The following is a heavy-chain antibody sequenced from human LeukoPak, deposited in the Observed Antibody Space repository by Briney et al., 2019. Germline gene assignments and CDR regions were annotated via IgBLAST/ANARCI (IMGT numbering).Heavy chain of an antibody. CDR2: ISGNGGST. D-gene: IGHD1-1*01. Sequence: GGSLRLSCAASGFTFGSYWMHWVRQAPGKGLVWVSVISGNGGSTYYRDSVKGRFTISRDNSKNTLYLQMNSLRAEDTAVYYCAKDGTATITFEYWGQGTLVTVSS. CDR1: GFTFGSYW. J-gene: IGHJ4*02. CDR3: AKDGTATITFEY. V-gene: IGHV3-23*01.